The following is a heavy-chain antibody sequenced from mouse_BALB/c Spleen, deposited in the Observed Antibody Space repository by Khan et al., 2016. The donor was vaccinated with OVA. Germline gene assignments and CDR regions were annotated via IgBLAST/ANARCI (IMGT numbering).Heavy chain of an antibody. J-gene: IGHJ4*01. CDR1: GFTFTNYG. V-gene: IGHV9-3-1*01. D-gene: IGHD2-2*01. CDR3: ARVGYNGTMDS. CDR2: IYTYTGAP. Sequence: QIQLVQSGPELKKPGETVQISCKTSGFTFTNYGMNWVKQAPGTGLKWMGWIYTYTGAPTFADDFKGRFAFSLETSSRTAYLQINSLKNEDTATYFCARVGYNGTMDSWGQGTSVTVSS.